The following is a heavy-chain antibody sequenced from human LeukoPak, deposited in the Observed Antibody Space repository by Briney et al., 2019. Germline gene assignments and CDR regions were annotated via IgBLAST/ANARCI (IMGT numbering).Heavy chain of an antibody. V-gene: IGHV1-69*04. D-gene: IGHD6-19*01. CDR3: ARDEGVAAGRGFDY. J-gene: IGHJ4*02. CDR1: GGTFSSYA. Sequence: SVKVSCKASGGTFSSYAISWVRQAPGQGLEWMGRIIPILGIANYAQKFQGRVTITADKSTSTAYMELSSLRSEDTAVYYCARDEGVAAGRGFDYWGQGTLVTVSS. CDR2: IIPILGIA.